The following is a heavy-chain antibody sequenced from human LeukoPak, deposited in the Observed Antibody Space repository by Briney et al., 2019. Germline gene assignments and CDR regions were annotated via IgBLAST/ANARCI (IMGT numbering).Heavy chain of an antibody. Sequence: GGSLRLSCAASGFTFSSYSMNWVRQAPGNGLEWVSSISSSSSYIYYADSVKGRFTISRDNAKDSLYLQMNSLRAEDTAVYYCARDLEANAFDIWGQGTMVTVSS. J-gene: IGHJ3*02. CDR3: ARDLEANAFDI. CDR2: ISSSSSYI. CDR1: GFTFSSYS. V-gene: IGHV3-21*04.